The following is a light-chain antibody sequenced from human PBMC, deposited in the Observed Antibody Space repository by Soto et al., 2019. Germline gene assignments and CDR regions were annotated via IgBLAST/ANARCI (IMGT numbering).Light chain of an antibody. CDR3: SSNKIGSTYV. J-gene: IGLJ1*01. CDR1: SSDIGYYNY. Sequence: QSVLTQPASVSGSPGQSITISCTGTSSDIGYYNYVSWFQQHPGKAPKLIISQVTNRPSGISTRFSASKSGNTASLTISGLQAEDDALYYCSSNKIGSTYVFGTGTKVTVL. V-gene: IGLV2-14*01. CDR2: QVT.